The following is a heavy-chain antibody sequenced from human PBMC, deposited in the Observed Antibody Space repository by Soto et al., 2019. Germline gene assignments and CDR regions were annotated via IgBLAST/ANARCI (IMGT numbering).Heavy chain of an antibody. CDR2: IYYSGST. Sequence: SETLSLTCTVSGGSISSSSYYWGWIRQPPGKGLEWIGSIYYSGSTYYNPSLKSRVTISVDTSKNQFSLKLSSVTAADTAVYYCARRQFGYCSGGSCSMDVWGKGTTVTVSS. D-gene: IGHD2-15*01. CDR1: GGSISSSSYY. J-gene: IGHJ6*04. V-gene: IGHV4-39*01. CDR3: ARRQFGYCSGGSCSMDV.